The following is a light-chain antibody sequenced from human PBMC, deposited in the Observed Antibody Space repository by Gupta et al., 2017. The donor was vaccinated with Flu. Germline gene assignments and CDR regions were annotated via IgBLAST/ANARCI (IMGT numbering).Light chain of an antibody. J-gene: IGLJ2*01. CDR3: SSYTSSSTLVV. CDR2: EVS. CDR1: SSDVGGYNY. Sequence: QSALTQPASVSGSPGQSITISCTGTSSDVGGYNYVSWYQQHPGKAPKLMIYEVSNRPSGVPNRFSGSKSGNTASLTIPGLQADDEADYYCSSYTSSSTLVVFGGGTKLTGL. V-gene: IGLV2-14*01.